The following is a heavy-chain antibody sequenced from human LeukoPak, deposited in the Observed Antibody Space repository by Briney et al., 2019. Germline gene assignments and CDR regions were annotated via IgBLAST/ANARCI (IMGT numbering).Heavy chain of an antibody. J-gene: IGHJ4*02. Sequence: GRSLRLSCAASGFTFDDYAMHWVRRAPGKGLEWVSGISWNSGSVSYADSVKGRFTISRDNAKDSLYLQMNSLRAEDTAVYYCAKDMGGAVAGNSFEYWGQGTLVTVS. D-gene: IGHD6-19*01. CDR2: ISWNSGSV. CDR1: GFTFDDYA. CDR3: AKDMGGAVAGNSFEY. V-gene: IGHV3-9*01.